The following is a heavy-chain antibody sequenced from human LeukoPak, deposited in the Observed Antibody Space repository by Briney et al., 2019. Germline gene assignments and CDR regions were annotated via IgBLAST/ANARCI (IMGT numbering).Heavy chain of an antibody. J-gene: IGHJ4*02. CDR2: IYYSGST. CDR3: ARTDYGEDY. CDR1: GGSISSSSYY. Sequence: PSETLSLTCTVSGGSISSSSYYWGWIRPPPGKGLEWIGSIYYSGSTYYNPSLKSRVTISVDTSKNQFSLKLSSVTAADTAVYYCARTDYGEDYWGQGTLVTVSS. V-gene: IGHV4-39*07. D-gene: IGHD4-17*01.